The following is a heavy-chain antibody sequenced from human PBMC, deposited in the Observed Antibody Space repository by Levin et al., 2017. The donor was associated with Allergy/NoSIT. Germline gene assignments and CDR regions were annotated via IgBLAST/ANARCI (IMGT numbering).Heavy chain of an antibody. V-gene: IGHV3-23*01. CDR3: AKPHSYGEGEDY. CDR1: GFTFSSYA. D-gene: IGHD4-17*01. CDR2: ISGSGGST. J-gene: IGHJ4*02. Sequence: GESLKISCAASGFTFSSYAMSWVRQAPGKGLEWVSAISGSGGSTYYADSVKGRFTISRDNSKNTLYLQMNSLRAEDTAVYYCAKPHSYGEGEDYWGQGTLVTVSS.